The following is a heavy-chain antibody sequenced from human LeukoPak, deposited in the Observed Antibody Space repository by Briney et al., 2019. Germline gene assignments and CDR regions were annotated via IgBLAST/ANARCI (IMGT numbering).Heavy chain of an antibody. Sequence: GGSLRLSCAASGFTFSSYGMHWVRQAPGKGLEWVAFIRYDGSNKYYADSVKGRFTISRDNAKNSLFLQMNSLRVEDTAVYYCATWTGITPYWGQGTLVTVSS. D-gene: IGHD1-20*01. CDR1: GFTFSSYG. CDR2: IRYDGSNK. V-gene: IGHV3-30*02. J-gene: IGHJ4*02. CDR3: ATWTGITPY.